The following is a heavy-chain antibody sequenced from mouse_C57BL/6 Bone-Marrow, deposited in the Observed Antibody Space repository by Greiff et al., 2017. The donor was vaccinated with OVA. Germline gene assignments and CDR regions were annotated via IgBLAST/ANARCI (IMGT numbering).Heavy chain of an antibody. CDR1: GFNIKDDY. D-gene: IGHD1-1*01. CDR3: ARELRGYFDY. Sequence: EVQLQQSGAELVRPGASVKLSCTASGFNIKDDYMHWVKQRPEQGLEWIGWIDPENGDTEYASKFQGKATLTADTSSNTAYLQLSSLTSEDAAVYFCARELRGYFDYWGQGTTLTVSS. J-gene: IGHJ2*01. V-gene: IGHV14-4*01. CDR2: IDPENGDT.